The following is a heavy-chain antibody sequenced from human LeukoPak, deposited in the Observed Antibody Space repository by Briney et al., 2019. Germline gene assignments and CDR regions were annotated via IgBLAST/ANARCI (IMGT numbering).Heavy chain of an antibody. CDR3: ARVGYDSGGRFDY. V-gene: IGHV3-11*01. D-gene: IGHD3-22*01. CDR2: ISRSGCII. J-gene: IGHJ4*02. Sequence: GGPLRLSCAASGFTFSDYYMTWIRQAPGKGLEWVSYISRSGCIIFYADSVKGRFLISRDNAKNSLFLKVNSQSPRDQGVFLRARVGYDSGGRFDYWGQGTLGTVSS. CDR1: GFTFSDYY.